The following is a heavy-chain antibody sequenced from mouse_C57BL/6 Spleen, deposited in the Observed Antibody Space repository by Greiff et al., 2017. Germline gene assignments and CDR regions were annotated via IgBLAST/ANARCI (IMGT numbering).Heavy chain of an antibody. CDR2: IDPSDSYT. D-gene: IGHD3-2*02. CDR3: ARPPDSSGYDY. V-gene: IGHV1-59*01. CDR1: GYTFTSSW. J-gene: IGHJ2*01. Sequence: VQLQQPGAELVRPGTSVKLSCKASGYTFTSSWMHWVKQRPGQGLEWIGVIDPSDSYTNYNQKFKGKATLTVDTSSSTAYMQLSSLTSEDSAVYYCARPPDSSGYDYWGQGTTLTVSS.